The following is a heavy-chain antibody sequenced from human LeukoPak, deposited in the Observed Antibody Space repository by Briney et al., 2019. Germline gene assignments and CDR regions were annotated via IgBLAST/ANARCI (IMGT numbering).Heavy chain of an antibody. CDR2: ISSSSSTI. Sequence: GGSLRLSCAASGFTFSSYSMNWVRQAPGKGLEWVSYISSSSSTIYYADSVKGRFTISRDNAKNSLYLQMNSLRAEDTAVYYCARQVYGFWSGPMMWAFDIWGQGTMVTVSS. CDR3: ARQVYGFWSGPMMWAFDI. V-gene: IGHV3-48*01. CDR1: GFTFSSYS. D-gene: IGHD3-3*01. J-gene: IGHJ3*02.